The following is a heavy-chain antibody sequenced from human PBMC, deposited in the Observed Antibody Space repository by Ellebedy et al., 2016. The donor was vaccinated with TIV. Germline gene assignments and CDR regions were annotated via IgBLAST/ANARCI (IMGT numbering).Heavy chain of an antibody. Sequence: ASVKVSCXTSGYTFTSYDVTWVRQATGQGLEWVGWMNPNSGNTGYAQKFQGRITMTRNTSISTAYMELSSLGSEDTAVHYCARVSRYSGGWYKWFDPWGQGTLVTVSS. D-gene: IGHD6-19*01. CDR1: GYTFTSYD. CDR2: MNPNSGNT. V-gene: IGHV1-8*01. J-gene: IGHJ5*02. CDR3: ARVSRYSGGWYKWFDP.